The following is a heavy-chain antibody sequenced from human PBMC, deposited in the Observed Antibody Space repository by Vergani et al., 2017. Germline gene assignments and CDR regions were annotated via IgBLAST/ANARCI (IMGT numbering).Heavy chain of an antibody. Sequence: QVQLVQSGAEVKKPGASVKVSCKASGYTFTSYDINWVRQATGQGLAWMGWMNPNSGNTGYAQNFQGRVTMNRNTSINTAYMELRSLTSDDTAVYYCAREPPRHSGSNQKRTATQGRYNYWGQGTLVTVSS. CDR1: GYTFTSYD. J-gene: IGHJ4*02. CDR2: MNPNSGNT. CDR3: AREPPRHSGSNQKRTATQGRYNY. D-gene: IGHD1-26*01. V-gene: IGHV1-8*01.